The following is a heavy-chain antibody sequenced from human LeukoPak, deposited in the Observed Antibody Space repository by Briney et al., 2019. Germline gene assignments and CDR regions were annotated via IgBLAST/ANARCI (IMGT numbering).Heavy chain of an antibody. D-gene: IGHD5-24*01. V-gene: IGHV3-9*01. CDR2: ISWNSGSI. Sequence: PGGSLRLSCAASGFTFDDYAMHWVRQAPGKGLEWVSGISWNSGSIGYADSVKGRFTISRDNAKNSLYLQMNSLRAEDTALYYCAKDMAFSVEEMATTRGAFDIWGQGTMVTVSS. CDR1: GFTFDDYA. J-gene: IGHJ3*02. CDR3: AKDMAFSVEEMATTRGAFDI.